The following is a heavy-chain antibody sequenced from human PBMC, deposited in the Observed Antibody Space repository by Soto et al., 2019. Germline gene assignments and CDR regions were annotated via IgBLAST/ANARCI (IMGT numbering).Heavy chain of an antibody. Sequence: PSETLSLTCTVSGGSISSRSYYWGWIRQPPGKGLEWIGSIYYSGSTYYNPSLKSRVTISVDTSKNQFSLKLSSVTAADTAVYYCARSRTFGGVIVMAPGFDYWGQGTLVTVSS. J-gene: IGHJ4*02. D-gene: IGHD3-16*02. CDR2: IYYSGST. CDR3: ARSRTFGGVIVMAPGFDY. V-gene: IGHV4-39*01. CDR1: GGSISSRSYY.